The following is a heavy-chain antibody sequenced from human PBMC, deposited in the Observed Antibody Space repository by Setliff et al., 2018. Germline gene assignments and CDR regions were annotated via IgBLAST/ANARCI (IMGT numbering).Heavy chain of an antibody. D-gene: IGHD5-18*01. CDR3: AREGVDTRSSTDYRYYMDV. CDR1: GGPFSNYG. V-gene: IGHV1-69*05. J-gene: IGHJ6*03. Sequence: SVKVSCKASGGPFSNYGVSWVRQAPGQGLEWMGGTIPLFGTTDYAQKFHGRVTIITDESTSTAYMELSSLTSDDTAVYYCAREGVDTRSSTDYRYYMDVWGQGTTVTVSS. CDR2: TIPLFGTT.